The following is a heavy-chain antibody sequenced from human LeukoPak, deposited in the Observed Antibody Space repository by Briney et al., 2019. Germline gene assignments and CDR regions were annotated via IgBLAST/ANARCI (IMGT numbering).Heavy chain of an antibody. CDR2: IYHSGST. J-gene: IGHJ6*02. CDR3: ASHHGMDV. Sequence: PSETLSLTCTVSGGSISSSSYYWGWIRQPPGKGLEWIGSIYHSGSTYYNPPLKSRVTISVDTPKNQFSLKLSSVTAADTAVYYCASHHGMDVWGQGTTVTVSS. CDR1: GGSISSSSYY. V-gene: IGHV4-39*07.